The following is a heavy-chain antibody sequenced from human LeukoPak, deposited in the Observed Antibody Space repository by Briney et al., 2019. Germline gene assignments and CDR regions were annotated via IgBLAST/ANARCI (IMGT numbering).Heavy chain of an antibody. J-gene: IGHJ3*02. CDR3: ARGFGVVPYDAFDI. Sequence: KASETLSLTCTVSGGSISSYYWSWIRQPAGKGLEWIGRIYTSGSTNYNPSLKSRVTISVDKSKNQFSLKLSSVTAADTAVYYCARGFGVVPYDAFDIWGQGTMVTVPT. CDR1: GGSISSYY. V-gene: IGHV4-4*07. D-gene: IGHD3-3*01. CDR2: IYTSGST.